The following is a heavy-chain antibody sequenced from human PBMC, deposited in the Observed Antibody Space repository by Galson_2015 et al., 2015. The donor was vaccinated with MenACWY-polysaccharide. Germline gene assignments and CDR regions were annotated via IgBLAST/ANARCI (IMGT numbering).Heavy chain of an antibody. V-gene: IGHV3-11*04. CDR2: INRNGTSI. J-gene: IGHJ4*02. CDR1: GFSFSDYY. CDR3: ARDAQRGYSGYDYFFDY. D-gene: IGHD5-12*01. Sequence: SLRLSCAASGFSFSDYYMSWIRQAPGTGLERISYINRNGTSIYYGDSVKGRFTISRDNAKNSLYLQMDSLRAEDTAVYYCARDAQRGYSGYDYFFDYWGQGTLVTVSS.